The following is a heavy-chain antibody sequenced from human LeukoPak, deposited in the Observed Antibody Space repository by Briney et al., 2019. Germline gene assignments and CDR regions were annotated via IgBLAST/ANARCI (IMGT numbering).Heavy chain of an antibody. Sequence: GESLKISCNGSGYXFTSYWISWVRQMPGKGLEWMGRIDPSDSYTNYSPSFQGHVTISADQSISTAYLQWSSLKASDTAMSYCARRGRSSHNFDYWGQGTLVTVSS. CDR1: GYXFTSYW. CDR2: IDPSDSYT. D-gene: IGHD3-10*01. V-gene: IGHV5-10-1*01. J-gene: IGHJ4*02. CDR3: ARRGRSSHNFDY.